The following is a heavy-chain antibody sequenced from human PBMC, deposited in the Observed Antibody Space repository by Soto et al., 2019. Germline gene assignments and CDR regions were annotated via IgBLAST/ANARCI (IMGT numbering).Heavy chain of an antibody. CDR3: ARDRYNYDILTGYYTPQRRLFDP. J-gene: IGHJ5*02. CDR2: ISAYNGNT. CDR1: GYTFTSYG. V-gene: IGHV1-18*01. D-gene: IGHD3-9*01. Sequence: QVPLVQSGAEVKKPGASVKVSCKASGYTFTSYGISWVRQAPGQGLEWMGWISAYNGNTNYAQKLQGRVTMTTDTSTSTAYMELRSLRSDDTAVYYCARDRYNYDILTGYYTPQRRLFDPWGQGTLVTVSS.